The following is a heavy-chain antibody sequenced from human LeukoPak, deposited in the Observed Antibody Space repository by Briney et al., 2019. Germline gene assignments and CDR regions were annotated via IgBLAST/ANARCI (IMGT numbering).Heavy chain of an antibody. Sequence: SGTLSLTCAVSGGSISTSNWWSWVRQPPGKGLEWIGEIYHSGSTNYNPSLKSRVTISVDTSKNQFSLKLSSVTAADTAVYYCARARRSYRRGFDLDYWGQGTLVTVSS. CDR2: IYHSGST. V-gene: IGHV4-4*02. CDR1: GGSISTSNW. CDR3: ARARRSYRRGFDLDY. D-gene: IGHD1-26*01. J-gene: IGHJ4*02.